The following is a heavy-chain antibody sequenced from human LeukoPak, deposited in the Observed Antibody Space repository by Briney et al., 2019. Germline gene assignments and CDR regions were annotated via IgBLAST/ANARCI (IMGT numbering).Heavy chain of an antibody. CDR3: ATGRDSYCSGGSCYDY. Sequence: ASVKVSCKVSGYTLTELSMHWVRQAPGKGRERMGGFDPEDGETIYAQKFQGRVTMTEDTSTDTAYMELSSLRSEDTAVYYCATGRDSYCSGGSCYDYWGQGTLVTVSS. CDR2: FDPEDGET. V-gene: IGHV1-24*01. CDR1: GYTLTELS. D-gene: IGHD2-15*01. J-gene: IGHJ4*02.